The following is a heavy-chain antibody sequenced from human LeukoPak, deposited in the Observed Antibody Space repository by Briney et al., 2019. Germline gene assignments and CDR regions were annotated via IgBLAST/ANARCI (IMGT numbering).Heavy chain of an antibody. CDR3: ARAGQGAARSIWFDP. CDR2: IYYSGST. J-gene: IGHJ5*02. D-gene: IGHD6-6*01. V-gene: IGHV4-31*03. Sequence: PSQTLSLTCTVSGGSISSGGYYWSWIRQHPGKGLEWIGHIYYSGSTYYNPSLKSRVTISVDTSKNQFSLKLSSVTAADTAVYYCARAGQGAARSIWFDPWGQGTLVTVSS. CDR1: GGSISSGGYY.